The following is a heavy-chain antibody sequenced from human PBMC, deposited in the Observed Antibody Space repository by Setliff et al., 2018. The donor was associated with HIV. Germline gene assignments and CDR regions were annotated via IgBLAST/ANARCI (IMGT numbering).Heavy chain of an antibody. CDR3: ARPSFGSSGWKNDAFDI. J-gene: IGHJ3*02. CDR1: GYTFTGYY. V-gene: IGHV1-2*06. CDR2: INPNSGGT. Sequence: ASVKVSCKASGYTFTGYYMHWVRQAPGQGLEWMGRINPNSGGTNYAQKFQGRVTMTRDTSISTAYMELSRLRSDDTAVYYCARPSFGSSGWKNDAFDIWGQGTMVTVSS. D-gene: IGHD6-25*01.